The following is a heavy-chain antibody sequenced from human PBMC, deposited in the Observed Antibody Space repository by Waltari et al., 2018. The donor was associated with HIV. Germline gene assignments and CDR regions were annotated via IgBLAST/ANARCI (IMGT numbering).Heavy chain of an antibody. CDR3: ARGVNLRCTGDCYSAY. CDR1: GFNFGAYA. J-gene: IGHJ4*02. V-gene: IGHV3-49*03. CDR2: IRSKPYGGTR. D-gene: IGHD2-21*02. Sequence: EVHLVESGGGLVQPGRSLRLSCKASGFNFGAYAVTWFRQAPGKGLELVGFIRSKPYGGTREYAASVKGRFTISRDDSKNIAFLQMDSLKSEDTAVYYCARGVNLRCTGDCYSAYWGQGTLVTVSS.